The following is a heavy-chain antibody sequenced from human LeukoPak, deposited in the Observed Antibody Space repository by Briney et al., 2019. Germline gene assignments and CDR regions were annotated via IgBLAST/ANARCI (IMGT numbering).Heavy chain of an antibody. CDR1: GFTFSSYS. J-gene: IGHJ4*02. D-gene: IGHD1-26*01. CDR3: SRAVGADSFAPGY. CDR2: ISSSGRYI. V-gene: IGHV3-21*01. Sequence: GGSLRLSCVASGFTFSSYSMNWVRQAPGKGLEWVSCISSSGRYIYYADSVKGRFTISRDNSKNTVYLQMNSLRAEDTAVYYCSRAVGADSFAPGYWGQGTLLTVSS.